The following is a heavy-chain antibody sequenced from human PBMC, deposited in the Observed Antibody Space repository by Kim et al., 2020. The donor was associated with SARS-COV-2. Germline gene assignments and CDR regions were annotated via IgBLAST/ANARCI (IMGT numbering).Heavy chain of an antibody. J-gene: IGHJ4*02. CDR3: ARDLYYDFWSGHYF. CDR1: GFPFSSYS. CDR2: ISSSSSTI. D-gene: IGHD3-3*01. Sequence: GGSLRLSCAASGFPFSSYSMNWVRQAPGKGLEWVSYISSSSSTIYYADSVKGRFTISRDNAKNSLYLQMNSLRDEDTAVYYCARDLYYDFWSGHYFWGQGSLVTVSS. V-gene: IGHV3-48*02.